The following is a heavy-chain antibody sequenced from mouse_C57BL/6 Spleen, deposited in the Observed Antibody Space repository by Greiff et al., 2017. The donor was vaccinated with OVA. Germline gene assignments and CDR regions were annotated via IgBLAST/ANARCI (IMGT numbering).Heavy chain of an antibody. D-gene: IGHD4-1*01. Sequence: QVQLQQSGAELVRPGTSVKVSCKASGYAFTNYLIEWVKQRPGQGLEWIGVINPGSGGTNYNEKFKGKATLTADKSSSTAYMQLSSLTSEDSAVYFCARSALTGTAMDYWGQGTSVTVSS. J-gene: IGHJ4*01. CDR1: GYAFTNYL. CDR2: INPGSGGT. V-gene: IGHV1-54*01. CDR3: ARSALTGTAMDY.